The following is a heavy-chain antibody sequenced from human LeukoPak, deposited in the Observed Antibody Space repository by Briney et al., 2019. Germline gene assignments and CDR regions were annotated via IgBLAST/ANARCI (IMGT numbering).Heavy chain of an antibody. D-gene: IGHD2-15*01. CDR2: ISHSGST. CDR3: ARVVAATPDKGP. CDR1: GGSFSGYF. V-gene: IGHV4-34*01. Sequence: PSETLSLTCAVYGGSFSGYFWSYIRQPPGKGLEWLGEISHSGSTNYNPSLKSRVTISVDTSKNQFSLKLSSVTAADTAVYYCARVVAATPDKGPCGQGTLVTVSS. J-gene: IGHJ5*02.